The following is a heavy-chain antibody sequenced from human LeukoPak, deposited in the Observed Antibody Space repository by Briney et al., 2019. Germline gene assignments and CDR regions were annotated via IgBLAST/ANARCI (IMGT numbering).Heavy chain of an antibody. D-gene: IGHD3-10*01. Sequence: SETLSLTCAVYGGSFSGYYWSWIRQPPGKGLEWIGEINHSGSTNYNPSLKSRVTISVDTSKNQFSLKLSSVTAADTAVYYRARGDPYYYGSGSYYNVLRDYGMDVWGKGTTVTVSS. CDR2: INHSGST. J-gene: IGHJ6*04. V-gene: IGHV4-34*01. CDR3: ARGDPYYYGSGSYYNVLRDYGMDV. CDR1: GGSFSGYY.